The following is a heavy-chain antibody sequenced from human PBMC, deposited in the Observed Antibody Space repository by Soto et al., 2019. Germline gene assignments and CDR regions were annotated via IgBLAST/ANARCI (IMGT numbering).Heavy chain of an antibody. J-gene: IGHJ4*02. CDR2: INPNGGST. Sequence: QVQLVQSGAEVKNPGASVKVSCKASGYTFTNYYIHWVRQAPGQGLEWMAIINPNGGSTNYAQEFQGRVTLARDTVPNTVYMELSSLRSEDTAIYYCARGVAAGDYWGQGTLVTVSS. D-gene: IGHD6-13*01. V-gene: IGHV1-46*03. CDR1: GYTFTNYY. CDR3: ARGVAAGDY.